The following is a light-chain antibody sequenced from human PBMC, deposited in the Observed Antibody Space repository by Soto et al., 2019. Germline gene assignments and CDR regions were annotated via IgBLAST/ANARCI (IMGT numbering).Light chain of an antibody. CDR1: SSDVGGYNF. J-gene: IGLJ1*01. Sequence: QSALTQPDSVSGSPGQSITISCTGTSSDVGGYNFVSWYQQHPGKAPKLMIYEVSDRPSGVSNRFSGSKSGNTASLTISGLQAEDEADYYCSSYTSSSTYVFGTGTKLTVL. CDR3: SSYTSSSTYV. V-gene: IGLV2-14*01. CDR2: EVS.